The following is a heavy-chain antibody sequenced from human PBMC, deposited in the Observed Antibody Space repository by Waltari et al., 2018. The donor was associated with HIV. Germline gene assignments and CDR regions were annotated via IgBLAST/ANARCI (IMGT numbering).Heavy chain of an antibody. CDR3: ATRPPDRMAVVRDWFDP. Sequence: VQLHESGPGLVKPSGTLSLTCAVSGGSISGTNWWTWVRQPPGTGLEWIGEIYHDGRSKDNPSLQSRVTISIDKPKNQFSLNLSSATAAYTAIYYCATRPPDRMAVVRDWFDPWGQGTLVIVSS. V-gene: IGHV4-4*02. CDR2: IYHDGRS. D-gene: IGHD2-8*01. CDR1: GGSISGTNW. J-gene: IGHJ5*02.